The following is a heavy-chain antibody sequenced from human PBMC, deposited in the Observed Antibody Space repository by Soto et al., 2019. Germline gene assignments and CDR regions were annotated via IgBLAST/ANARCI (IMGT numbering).Heavy chain of an antibody. V-gene: IGHV4-59*01. J-gene: IGHJ4*02. Sequence: QVQLQESGPGLVKPSATLSLTCTVSGGSISSYYWSWIRQPPGKGLEWIGYIYYSGRTNYKPSLKSRVSISVDTSKNQISLKLSSVTAADAAVYECARGRDGYNYYWGQGTLVTVSS. CDR3: ARGRDGYNYY. CDR1: GGSISSYY. D-gene: IGHD5-12*01. CDR2: IYYSGRT.